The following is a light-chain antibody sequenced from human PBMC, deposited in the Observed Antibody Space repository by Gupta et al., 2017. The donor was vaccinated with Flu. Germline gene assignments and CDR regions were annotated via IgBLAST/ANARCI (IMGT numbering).Light chain of an antibody. CDR1: QSLLSSTDYNVL. Sequence: SPGESASIYCKSTQSLLSSTDYNVLFGCLQQKAEQPPKLLIYCASTRECVVHDRFSGSWSGTDFTLTITSLQAEDVAYYYCQHENSVPLTFGQGTKVEI. J-gene: IGKJ2*01. CDR2: CAS. CDR3: QHENSVPLT. V-gene: IGKV4-1*01.